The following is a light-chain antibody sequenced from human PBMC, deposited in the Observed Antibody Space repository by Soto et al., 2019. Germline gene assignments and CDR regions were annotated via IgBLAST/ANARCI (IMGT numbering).Light chain of an antibody. CDR3: SSYTSINTLI. CDR2: EVS. Sequence: QSVLTQPPSVSGSPGQSVTISCAGTSSDVGHYNRVSWYQQPPGTAPKLMIYEVSNRPSGVPDRFSGSKSGNTASLTISGLQAEDEADYYCSSYTSINTLIFGGGTKVTVL. V-gene: IGLV2-18*02. CDR1: SSDVGHYNR. J-gene: IGLJ2*01.